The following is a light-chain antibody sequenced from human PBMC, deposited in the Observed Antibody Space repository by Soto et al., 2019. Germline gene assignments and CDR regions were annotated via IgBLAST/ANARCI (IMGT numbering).Light chain of an antibody. CDR1: SSNIGAGYD. CDR3: QSYDSSLSTSV. CDR2: GNS. V-gene: IGLV1-40*01. Sequence: QLVLTQPPSVSGAPGQRVTISCTGSSSNIGAGYDVHWYQLLPGTAPKLLIYGNSNRPSGVPDRFSGSKSGTSASLAITGLQAEDEADYYCQSYDSSLSTSVFGGGTKLTVL. J-gene: IGLJ2*01.